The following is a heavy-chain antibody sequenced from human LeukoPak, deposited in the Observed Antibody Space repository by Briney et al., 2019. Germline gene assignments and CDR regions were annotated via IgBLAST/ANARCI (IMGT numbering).Heavy chain of an antibody. CDR3: AREAPGYNWFDP. V-gene: IGHV4-30-2*01. J-gene: IGHJ5*02. CDR2: IYHSGST. CDR1: GGSISSGGYS. Sequence: PSQTLSLTCAVSGGSISSGGYSWSWIRQPPGKGLEWIGYIYHSGSTYYNPSLKSRVTISVDTSKNQFSLKLSSVTAADTAVYYCAREAPGYNWFDPWGQGTLVTVSS.